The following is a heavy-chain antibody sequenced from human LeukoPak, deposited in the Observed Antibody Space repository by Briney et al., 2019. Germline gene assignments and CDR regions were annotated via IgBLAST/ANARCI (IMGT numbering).Heavy chain of an antibody. CDR1: GFSLSTSGMC. D-gene: IGHD6-13*01. V-gene: IGHV4-61*08. Sequence: SGPTLVNPTQTLTLTCTFSGFSLSTSGMCVSWIRQPPGKGLEWIGYIYYSGSTNYNPSLKSRVTISVDTSKNQFSLKLSSVTAADTAVYYCASSKGSSWGHGVGMDVWGQGTTVTVSS. CDR3: ASSKGSSWGHGVGMDV. CDR2: IYYSGST. J-gene: IGHJ6*02.